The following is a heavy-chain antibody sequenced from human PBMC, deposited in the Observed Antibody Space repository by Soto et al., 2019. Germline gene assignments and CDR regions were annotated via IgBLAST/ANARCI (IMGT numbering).Heavy chain of an antibody. J-gene: IGHJ4*02. D-gene: IGHD5-12*01. V-gene: IGHV4-34*01. CDR2: INQSGST. CDR1: GGSFSGYY. Sequence: QVQLQQWGAGLLKPSETLSLTCAVYGGSFSGYYWSWIRQPPGKGLEWIVEINQSGSTNYNPSLKSRVTISVDTSKNQFSLKLSSVTAADTAVYYCARGSGYDAGFDYWGQGTLVTVSS. CDR3: ARGSGYDAGFDY.